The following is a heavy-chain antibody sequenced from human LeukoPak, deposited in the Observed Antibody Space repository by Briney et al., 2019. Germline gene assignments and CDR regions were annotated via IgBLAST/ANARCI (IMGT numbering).Heavy chain of an antibody. CDR3: ARRIAVAGNFDY. J-gene: IGHJ4*02. CDR2: ISSSSSYI. Sequence: GGSLRLSCAASGFTFSSYSMNWVRQAPGKGLEWVSSISSSSSYIYYADSVKGRFTISRDNAKNSLYLQMNSLRAEDTAVYYCARRIAVAGNFDYWGQGTLVTVSS. V-gene: IGHV3-21*01. D-gene: IGHD6-19*01. CDR1: GFTFSSYS.